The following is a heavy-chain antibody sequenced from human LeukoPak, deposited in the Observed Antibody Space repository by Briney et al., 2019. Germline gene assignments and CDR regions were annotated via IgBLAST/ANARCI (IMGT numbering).Heavy chain of an antibody. CDR2: ISGSGTGT. CDR3: ARDRYGDYVAY. CDR1: GFTLSSYA. Sequence: GGSLRLSCAASGFTLSSYAMSWVRQAPGKGLEWVSAISGSGTGTYYADSVKGRFTISRDNAKNSLYLQMNSLRAEDTAVYYCARDRYGDYVAYWGQGTLVTVSS. J-gene: IGHJ4*02. V-gene: IGHV3-23*01. D-gene: IGHD4-17*01.